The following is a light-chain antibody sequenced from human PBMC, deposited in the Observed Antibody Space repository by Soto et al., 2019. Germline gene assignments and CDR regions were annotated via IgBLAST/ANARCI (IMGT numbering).Light chain of an antibody. V-gene: IGKV3-15*01. J-gene: IGKJ1*01. CDR1: QSVSSN. CDR2: GAS. Sequence: EIVMTQSPATLSVSPGERATLSCRASQSVSSNLAWYQQKPGQAPRLLIYGASTRATGIPARFSGSGSGTEFTLTISSLQSEDFAVYYCQQYNNLPKTFGQGTKVETK. CDR3: QQYNNLPKT.